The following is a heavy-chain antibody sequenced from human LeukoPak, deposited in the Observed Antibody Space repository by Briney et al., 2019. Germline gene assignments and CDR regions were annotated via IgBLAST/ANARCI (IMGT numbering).Heavy chain of an antibody. D-gene: IGHD2-2*01. CDR1: GGSISSGGYS. J-gene: IGHJ4*02. CDR2: IYHSGST. Sequence: PSETLSLTCAVSGGSISSGGYSWSWIRQPPGKGLEWIGYIYHSGSTNYNPSLKSRVTISVDTSKNQFSLKLSSVTAADTAVYYCARAGDIVVVPAASRTWYFDYWGQGTLVTVSS. CDR3: ARAGDIVVVPAASRTWYFDY. V-gene: IGHV4-30-2*01.